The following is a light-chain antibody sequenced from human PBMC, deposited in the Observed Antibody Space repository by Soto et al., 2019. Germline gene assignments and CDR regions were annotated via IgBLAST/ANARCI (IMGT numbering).Light chain of an antibody. V-gene: IGKV3-20*01. CDR1: ERISSNF. CDR3: QQYGTSPFT. Sequence: VLTQSPGTLSLSPGERATLSCRASERISSNFLAWYQQRPGQAPRLLIYGASTRASGIPARFSGSGSGTDFALTISRLEPEDFAVYYCQQYGTSPFTFGPGTTVEIK. CDR2: GAS. J-gene: IGKJ3*01.